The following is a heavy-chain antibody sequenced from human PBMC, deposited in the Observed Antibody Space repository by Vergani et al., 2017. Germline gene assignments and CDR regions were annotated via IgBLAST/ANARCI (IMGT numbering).Heavy chain of an antibody. CDR2: IYSGGST. V-gene: IGHV3-66*02. Sequence: EVQLVESGGGLVQPGGSLRLSCAASGFTVSSNYMSWVRQAPGKGLEWVSVIYSGGSTYYADSVKGRFTISRDNSKNTLYLQMNSLRAEDTAVYYCAREVSSMVRGVIRHYYYYYMDVWGKGP. CDR3: AREVSSMVRGVIRHYYYYYMDV. D-gene: IGHD3-10*01. J-gene: IGHJ6*03. CDR1: GFTVSSNY.